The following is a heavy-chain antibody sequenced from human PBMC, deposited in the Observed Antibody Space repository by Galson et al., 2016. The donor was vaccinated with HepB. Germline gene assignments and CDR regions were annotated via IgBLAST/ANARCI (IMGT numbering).Heavy chain of an antibody. D-gene: IGHD3-10*01. V-gene: IGHV3-21*01. J-gene: IGHJ4*02. CDR1: GFTFSAYN. CDR3: ARDPHYYDSGSRTYFDY. CDR2: ISSGNSYI. Sequence: SLRLSCAASGFTFSAYNMNWVRQAPGKGLEWVSSISSGNSYIYYADSVKGRFTISRDNAKKSLYLQMNSLRAEDTAVYYCARDPHYYDSGSRTYFDYWGQGALVTVSS.